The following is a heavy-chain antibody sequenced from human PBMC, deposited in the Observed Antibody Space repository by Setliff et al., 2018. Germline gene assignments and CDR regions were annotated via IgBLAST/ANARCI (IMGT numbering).Heavy chain of an antibody. J-gene: IGHJ4*02. V-gene: IGHV4-59*11. Sequence: SETLSLTCTVSGGSSSSHYWSWIRQPPGKGLEWIGYIHYSGTTNYNPSLKSRVTLSLGTAKNQFSLELRAVTAADTALYYCARENGYCSGGACYFMFDYWGQGTLVTAPQ. CDR2: IHYSGTT. D-gene: IGHD2-15*01. CDR1: GGSSSSHY. CDR3: ARENGYCSGGACYFMFDY.